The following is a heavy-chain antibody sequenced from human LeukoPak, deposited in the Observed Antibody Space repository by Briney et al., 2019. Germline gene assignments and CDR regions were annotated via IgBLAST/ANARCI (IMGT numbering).Heavy chain of an antibody. CDR1: GVSISSCSYY. CDR2: IYYSGST. V-gene: IGHV4-39*07. CDR3: ARDRITMVRGVINWFDP. J-gene: IGHJ5*02. D-gene: IGHD3-10*01. Sequence: SETLSLTCTVSGVSISSCSYYWVRMRQGPGQGLEWIVSIYYSGSTYYNPSLKSRVTISVDTSKNQFSLKLSSVTAADTAVYYCARDRITMVRGVINWFDPWGQGTLVTVSS.